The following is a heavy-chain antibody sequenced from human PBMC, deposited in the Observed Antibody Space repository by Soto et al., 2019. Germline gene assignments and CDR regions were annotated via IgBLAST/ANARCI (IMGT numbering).Heavy chain of an antibody. CDR1: GFTFSSYA. CDR3: ARTPIVVVPAASDV. Sequence: GGSLRLSCAASGFTFSSYAMHWVRQAPGKGLEWVAVISYDGSNKYHADSVKGRFTISRDNSKNTLYLQMNSLRAEDTAVYYCARTPIVVVPAASDVWGQGTTVTVSS. D-gene: IGHD2-2*01. V-gene: IGHV3-30-3*01. CDR2: ISYDGSNK. J-gene: IGHJ6*02.